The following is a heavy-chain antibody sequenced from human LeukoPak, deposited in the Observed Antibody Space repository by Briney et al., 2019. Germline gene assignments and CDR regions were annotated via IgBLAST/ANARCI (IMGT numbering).Heavy chain of an antibody. CDR2: ISAYNGNT. D-gene: IGHD3-9*01. J-gene: IGHJ3*02. CDR1: GYTFTSYG. Sequence: ASVKVSCKASGYTFTSYGISWVRQAPGQGLEWMGWISAYNGNTNYAQKLQGRVTMTTDTSTSTAYMELRSLRSGDTAVYYCARDTLRYFDWLLSPSDAFDIWGQGTMVTVSS. V-gene: IGHV1-18*01. CDR3: ARDTLRYFDWLLSPSDAFDI.